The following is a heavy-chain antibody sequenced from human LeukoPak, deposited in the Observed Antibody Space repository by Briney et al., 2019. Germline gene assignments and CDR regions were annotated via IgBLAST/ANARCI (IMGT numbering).Heavy chain of an antibody. CDR1: EFTFSNYA. J-gene: IGHJ5*02. V-gene: IGHV3-23*01. D-gene: IGHD1-14*01. Sequence: GGSLRLSCAASEFTFSNYAMNWVRQAPGKGLEWVSGISGGGGSTYYADSVKGRFTISRDNSKNTLYPQMDSLRAEDTALYYCAKGSGINHYHWIDPWGQGTLVTVSS. CDR2: ISGGGGST. CDR3: AKGSGINHYHWIDP.